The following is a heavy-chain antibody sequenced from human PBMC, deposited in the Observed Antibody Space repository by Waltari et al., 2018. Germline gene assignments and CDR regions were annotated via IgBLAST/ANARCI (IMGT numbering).Heavy chain of an antibody. J-gene: IGHJ5*02. V-gene: IGHV4-4*07. CDR1: GGSISSYY. Sequence: QVQLQESGPGLVKPAETLSLTCTVSGGSISSYYWSWIRQPAGKGLEWIGRIYTSGSTNYNPSLKSRVTMSVDTSKNQFSLKLSSVTAADTAVYYCARDYCSSTSCPGSWFDPWGQGTLVTVSS. D-gene: IGHD2-2*01. CDR3: ARDYCSSTSCPGSWFDP. CDR2: IYTSGST.